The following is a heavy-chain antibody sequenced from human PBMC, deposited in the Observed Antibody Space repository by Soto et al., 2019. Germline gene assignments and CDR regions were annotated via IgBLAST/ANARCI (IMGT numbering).Heavy chain of an antibody. J-gene: IGHJ4*02. CDR1: GGSVSSSNFY. CDR2: IYYSVST. D-gene: IGHD3-9*01. CDR3: ARLEGLATISYYFDY. Sequence: QLQLQESGPGLVKPSETLSLTCTVSGGSVSSSNFYWGWVRLSPGRGLEWIGIIYYSVSTYYNPSLESRVTISVDKSKNQFSLKVISVTAADTAVYYCARLEGLATISYYFDYWGQGTLVTVSS. V-gene: IGHV4-39*01.